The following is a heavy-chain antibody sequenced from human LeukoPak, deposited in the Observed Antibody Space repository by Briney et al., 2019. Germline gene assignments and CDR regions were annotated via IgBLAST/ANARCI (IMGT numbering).Heavy chain of an antibody. Sequence: GGSLRLSCAASGFTFSSYAMSWVRQAPGKGLEWVSAISGSGGSTYYADSVKGRFTISRDNSKNTLYLQMNSLRAEDTAVYYCARDRDYYDSSGYFDYWGQGTLVTVSS. CDR1: GFTFSSYA. CDR2: ISGSGGST. D-gene: IGHD3-22*01. V-gene: IGHV3-23*01. CDR3: ARDRDYYDSSGYFDY. J-gene: IGHJ4*02.